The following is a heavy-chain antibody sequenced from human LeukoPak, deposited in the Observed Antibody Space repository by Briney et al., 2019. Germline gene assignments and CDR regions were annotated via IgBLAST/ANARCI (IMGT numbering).Heavy chain of an antibody. CDR2: INHSGTT. CDR3: AGYCSSTSCNFDY. Sequence: SETLSLTCAVYGGSLSGYYWSWIRQPPGKGLEWIGEINHSGTTTNNPSLKSRVIISVDMSKNQFSLKLSSVTAADTAVYYCAGYCSSTSCNFDYWGQGTLVTVSS. J-gene: IGHJ4*02. CDR1: GGSLSGYY. V-gene: IGHV4-34*01. D-gene: IGHD2-2*03.